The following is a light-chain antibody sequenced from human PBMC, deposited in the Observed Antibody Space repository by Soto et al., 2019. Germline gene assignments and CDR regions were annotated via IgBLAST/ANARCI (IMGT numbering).Light chain of an antibody. V-gene: IGKV1-5*01. J-gene: IGKJ1*01. CDR1: QSISSW. Sequence: DIQMTQSPSTLSASGGDRVTITCRASQSISSWLAWYQQKPGKAPKLLIYEAYNSESGVPSRFSGSGSGTEFTLTISSLQPDDFATYYCQQYSSYWTFGQGT. CDR2: EAY. CDR3: QQYSSYWT.